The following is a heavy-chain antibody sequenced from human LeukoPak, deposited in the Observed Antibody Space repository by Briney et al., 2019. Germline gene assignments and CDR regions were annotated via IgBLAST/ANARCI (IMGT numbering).Heavy chain of an antibody. CDR3: ARQTGDLRNFDY. Sequence: SETLSLTCAVSGGSFSGYYWYWIRQPPGKGLEWIGEINHGESTNYNPSLKSRVTISVDTSKNQFSLKLSSVTAADTAVYYCARQTGDLRNFDYWGQGTLVTVSS. CDR1: GGSFSGYY. J-gene: IGHJ4*02. CDR2: INHGEST. V-gene: IGHV4-34*01. D-gene: IGHD7-27*01.